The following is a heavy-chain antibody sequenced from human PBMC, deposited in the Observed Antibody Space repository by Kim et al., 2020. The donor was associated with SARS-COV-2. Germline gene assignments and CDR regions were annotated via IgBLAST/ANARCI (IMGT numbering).Heavy chain of an antibody. V-gene: IGHV1-69*01. D-gene: IGHD6-13*01. CDR3: ARGWYSDSSSWSD. J-gene: IGHJ4*02. Sequence: YAQKFQGRVTITADESTSTAYMGLSSLRSEDTAVYYCARGWYSDSSSWSDWGQGTLVTVSS.